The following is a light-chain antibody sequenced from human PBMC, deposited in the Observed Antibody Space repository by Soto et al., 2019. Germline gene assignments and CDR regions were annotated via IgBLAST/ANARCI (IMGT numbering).Light chain of an antibody. V-gene: IGKV1-39*01. CDR1: QSIVTY. Sequence: DIQMTQSPSSLSASVGDRVTITCRASQSIVTYLNWYLQKPGKAPKLLIYAASNLQSGVPSRFSGSGSGTDFTLTIGSLQPEDFATYYCQQTYRLPPTFGEGTKVDIK. CDR2: AAS. CDR3: QQTYRLPPT. J-gene: IGKJ4*01.